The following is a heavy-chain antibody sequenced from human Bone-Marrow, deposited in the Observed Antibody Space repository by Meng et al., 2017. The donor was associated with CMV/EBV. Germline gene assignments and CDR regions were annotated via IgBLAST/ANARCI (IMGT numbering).Heavy chain of an antibody. D-gene: IGHD2-2*02. J-gene: IGHJ4*02. CDR1: GFTFRDYY. V-gene: IGHV3-11*01. CDR3: SRLRRYTGPHLTDS. Sequence: GESLKISCTTSGFTFRDYYMSWIRQAPGKGLEWVSYISGSGNQIYEADSVKGRFTTSRDNAKNSLYLQMNSLRAEDTAVYYCSRLRRYTGPHLTDSLGQGTLVTVSS. CDR2: ISGSGNQI.